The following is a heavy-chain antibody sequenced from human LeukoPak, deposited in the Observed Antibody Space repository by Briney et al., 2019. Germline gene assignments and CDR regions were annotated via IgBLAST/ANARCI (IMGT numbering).Heavy chain of an antibody. CDR3: ARDNSVGDIAWWFDP. Sequence: ASVKVSCKASGGTFSSYVINLVRQAPGQGLEWVGLINPTGTTTLYAQKFQGRVTLTRDMSTSTDYMELRSLKSEDTAVYYCARDNSVGDIAWWFDPWGQGTLVTVSS. CDR1: GGTFSSYV. D-gene: IGHD3-10*01. J-gene: IGHJ5*02. CDR2: INPTGTTT. V-gene: IGHV1-46*01.